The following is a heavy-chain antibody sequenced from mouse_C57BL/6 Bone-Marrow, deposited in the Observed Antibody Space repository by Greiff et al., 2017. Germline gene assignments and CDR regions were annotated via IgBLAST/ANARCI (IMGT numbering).Heavy chain of an antibody. Sequence: QVQLQQSGSELRSPGSSVKLSCKDFDSEVFPIAYMSWVRQKPGHGFEWIGGIVPSIGRTIYGEKFEDKATLDADTLSNTAYLELNSLTSEDSAIYYCARGDYGAMDYWGQGTSVTVSS. D-gene: IGHD1-1*01. V-gene: IGHV15-2*01. J-gene: IGHJ4*01. CDR1: DSEVFPIAY. CDR2: IVPSIGRT. CDR3: ARGDYGAMDY.